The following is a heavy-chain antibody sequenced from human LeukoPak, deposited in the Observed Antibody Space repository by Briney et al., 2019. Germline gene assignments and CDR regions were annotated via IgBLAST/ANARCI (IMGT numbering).Heavy chain of an antibody. J-gene: IGHJ3*02. CDR3: ARPLEYCSSTSCSDAFDI. Sequence: GGSLRLSCAASGFTFSSYWMHWVRQAPGKGLVWVSRINSDGSSTSYADSVKGRFTISRDNAKNTLYLQMNSLRAEDTAVYYCARPLEYCSSTSCSDAFDIWGQGTMVTVSS. D-gene: IGHD2-2*01. CDR1: GFTFSSYW. V-gene: IGHV3-74*01. CDR2: INSDGSST.